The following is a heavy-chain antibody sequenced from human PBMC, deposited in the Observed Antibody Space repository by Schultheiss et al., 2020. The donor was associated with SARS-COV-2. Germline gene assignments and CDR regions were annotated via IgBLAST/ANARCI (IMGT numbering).Heavy chain of an antibody. CDR1: GYSIRSGYF. CDR3: ARDRGGYCSGGSCYSGHFDY. Sequence: SQTLSLTCSVSGYSIRSGYFWAWIRQPPGKGLEWIGYIYYSGSTYYNPSLKSRVTISVDTSKNQFSLKLSSVTAADTAVYYCARDRGGYCSGGSCYSGHFDYWGQGTLVTVSS. V-gene: IGHV4-31*03. J-gene: IGHJ4*02. CDR2: IYYSGST. D-gene: IGHD2-15*01.